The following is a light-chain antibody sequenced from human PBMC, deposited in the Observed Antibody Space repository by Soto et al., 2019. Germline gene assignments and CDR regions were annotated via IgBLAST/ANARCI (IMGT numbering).Light chain of an antibody. CDR3: QHRSGFT. J-gene: IGKJ3*01. CDR2: DAS. V-gene: IGKV3-11*01. Sequence: EIVLTQSPAPLFLSSGERATLSCRASQSVNNYLAWYQQKPGQAPRLLIYDASNRATGIPARFSGSGSGTDFTLTISSLEPEDFAVHYYQHRSGFTFGPGTKVDIK. CDR1: QSVNNY.